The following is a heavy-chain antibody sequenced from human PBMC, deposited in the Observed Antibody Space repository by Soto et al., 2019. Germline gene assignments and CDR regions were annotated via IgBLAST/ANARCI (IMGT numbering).Heavy chain of an antibody. CDR3: AREEEAFDI. CDR1: GLTVTSNY. CDR2: IYAGDNA. V-gene: IGHV3-66*01. J-gene: IGHJ3*02. Sequence: EVQLVQSGGGSVQPGGSLRLSCAASGLTVTSNYMNWVRQVPGKGLEWASVIYAGDNAYYADSVRGRFTVSRDNSKNTPYLQMSSLRAEDTAVYYCAREEEAFDIWGQGTMVTVSS.